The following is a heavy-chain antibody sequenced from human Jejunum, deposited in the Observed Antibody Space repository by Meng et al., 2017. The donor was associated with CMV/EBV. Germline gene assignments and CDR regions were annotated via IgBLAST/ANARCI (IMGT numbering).Heavy chain of an antibody. D-gene: IGHD1-26*01. CDR1: GFTFSNSW. V-gene: IGHV3-30*02. J-gene: IGHJ6*02. CDR2: TRYDGENK. CDR3: ANLPSSTYYTGMDI. Sequence: SGFTFSNSWMHWVRQAPGKGLEGVAFTRYDGENKYCPDSLKGRFTISKNNSKNMLFLQMTSLRPEDTAVYYCANLPSSTYYTGMDIWGQGTTVTVSS.